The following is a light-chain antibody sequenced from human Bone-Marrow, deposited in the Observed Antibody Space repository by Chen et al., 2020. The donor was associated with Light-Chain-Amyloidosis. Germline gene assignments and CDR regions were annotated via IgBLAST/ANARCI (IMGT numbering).Light chain of an antibody. J-gene: IGKJ4*01. CDR3: QQYGTSPLT. V-gene: IGKV3-20*01. CDR1: QTISSNY. Sequence: EIVLTQSPGTLSLSPGEGANLSCRASQTISSNYLTWYQQKFGQAPRLLISGSSSRATGIPDRFTGSGSGTDFTLTINRLEPEDCAMYYCQQYGTSPLTFGGGTKVEIK. CDR2: GSS.